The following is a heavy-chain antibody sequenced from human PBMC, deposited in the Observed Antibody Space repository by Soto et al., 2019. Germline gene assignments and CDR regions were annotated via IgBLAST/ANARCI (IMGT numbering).Heavy chain of an antibody. CDR3: ARVFRPMYYFDY. Sequence: SETLSLTCTVSGGSISSGGYYWSWIRQHPGKGLEWIGYIYYSGSTHYNPSLKSRVTISVDTSKNQFSLKLSSVTAADTAVYYGARVFRPMYYFDYWGQGTLVTVSS. CDR2: IYYSGST. CDR1: GGSISSGGYY. V-gene: IGHV4-31*03. D-gene: IGHD2-21*01. J-gene: IGHJ4*02.